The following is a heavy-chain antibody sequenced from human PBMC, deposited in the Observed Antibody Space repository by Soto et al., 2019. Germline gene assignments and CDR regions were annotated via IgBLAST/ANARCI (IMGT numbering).Heavy chain of an antibody. Sequence: GGSLRLSCAASGFTFDDYAMHWVRQAPGKGLEWVSGISWNSGSIGYADSVKGRFTISRDNAKNSLYLQMNSLRAEDTALYYCAKGRRYDFWSGYLAPLYYYYGMDVWGQGTTVTVSS. CDR1: GFTFDDYA. CDR3: AKGRRYDFWSGYLAPLYYYYGMDV. CDR2: ISWNSGSI. D-gene: IGHD3-3*01. V-gene: IGHV3-9*01. J-gene: IGHJ6*02.